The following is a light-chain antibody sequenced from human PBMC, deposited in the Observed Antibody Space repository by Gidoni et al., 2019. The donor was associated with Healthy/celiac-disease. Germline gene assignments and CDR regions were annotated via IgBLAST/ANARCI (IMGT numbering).Light chain of an antibody. CDR2: GAS. CDR1: QSVSSSY. V-gene: IGKV3-20*01. CDR3: QQYGSSPPTT. Sequence: EIVLTQSPGTLSLSPGERATLSCRASQSVSSSYLAWYQQKPGQAPRLLIYGASSRATGIPDRFSGSGSGKDFTLTISRLDPEDFAVYYCQQYGSSPPTTFGQGTKVEIK. J-gene: IGKJ1*01.